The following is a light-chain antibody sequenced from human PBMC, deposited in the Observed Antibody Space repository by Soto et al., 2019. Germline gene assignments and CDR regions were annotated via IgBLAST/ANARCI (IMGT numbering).Light chain of an antibody. CDR2: GAS. V-gene: IGKV3-20*01. CDR1: QSVSSNY. Sequence: EVVLTQSPGTLSLSPGETATLSCRASQSVSSNYLAWYQQKPGQAPRLIMYGASNRATGIPDRFSGSGSGTDFTLTINRLEPEDFAVFYCQQYGSSSSWTFGQGTRWIS. J-gene: IGKJ1*01. CDR3: QQYGSSSSWT.